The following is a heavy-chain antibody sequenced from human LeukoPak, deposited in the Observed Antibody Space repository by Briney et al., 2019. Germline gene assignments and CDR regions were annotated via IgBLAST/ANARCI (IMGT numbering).Heavy chain of an antibody. CDR2: ISAYNGNT. CDR3: ARDYRPAAASTPSDY. J-gene: IGHJ4*02. Sequence: ASVNVSCKASVYTFTSYGISWVRQAPGQGLEWMGWISAYNGNTNYAQKLQGRVTMTTDTSTSTAYMELRSLRSDDTAVYYCARDYRPAAASTPSDYWGQGTLVTVSS. V-gene: IGHV1-18*01. CDR1: VYTFTSYG. D-gene: IGHD2-2*01.